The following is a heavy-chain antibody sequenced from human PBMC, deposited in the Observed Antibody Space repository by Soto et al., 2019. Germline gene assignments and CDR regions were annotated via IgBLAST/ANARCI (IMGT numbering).Heavy chain of an antibody. CDR1: GFTFSSYA. V-gene: IGHV3-23*01. Sequence: GGSLRLSCAASGFTFSSYAMSWVRQAPGKGLEWVSAISGSGGSTYYADSVKGRFTISRDNSKNTLYLQMNSLRAEDTAVYYCAKTFGRRTAMVTYSYYYYGMDVWGQGTTVTVSS. CDR3: AKTFGRRTAMVTYSYYYYGMDV. D-gene: IGHD5-18*01. CDR2: ISGSGGST. J-gene: IGHJ6*02.